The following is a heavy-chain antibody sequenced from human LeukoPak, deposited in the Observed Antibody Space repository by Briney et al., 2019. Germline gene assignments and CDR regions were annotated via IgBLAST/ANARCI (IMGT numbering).Heavy chain of an antibody. Sequence: TGGSLRLSCAASGFTFSSYAMSWVRQAPGKGLEWVSAISGSGGSTYYADSVKGRFTISRDNSKNTLYLQMNSLRAEDTAVYYCAKDRNYYDSSGYGPAQHWGQGTLVTVSS. CDR2: ISGSGGST. CDR3: AKDRNYYDSSGYGPAQH. J-gene: IGHJ1*01. D-gene: IGHD3-22*01. CDR1: GFTFSSYA. V-gene: IGHV3-23*01.